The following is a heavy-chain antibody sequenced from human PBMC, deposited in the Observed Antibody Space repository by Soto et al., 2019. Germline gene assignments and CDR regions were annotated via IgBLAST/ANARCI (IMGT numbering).Heavy chain of an antibody. CDR3: ARDRGIAVSGTLDY. J-gene: IGHJ4*02. CDR2: IFYSGST. Sequence: QVQLQESGPGLVKPSETLSLTCTVSGGSVSSDNYYWSWIRQPPGKGLEWIGHIFYSGSTNYNPSLKSRVTISVDTSNNPFSLKLSSVTAADTAVYYCARDRGIAVSGTLDYWGQGALVTVSS. D-gene: IGHD6-19*01. CDR1: GGSVSSDNYY. V-gene: IGHV4-61*03.